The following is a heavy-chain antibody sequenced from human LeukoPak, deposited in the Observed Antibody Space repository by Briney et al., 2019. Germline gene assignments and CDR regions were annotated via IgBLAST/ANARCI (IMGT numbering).Heavy chain of an antibody. CDR2: ISGGGGST. CDR3: AKDLRYDSSGYYSY. Sequence: GGSRRLSCAASGLTISNYAMSWVRQAPGKGLEWVSAISGGGGSTYYADSVKGRSTISRDNSKNTLYLQMNSLRAEDTAVYYCAKDLRYDSSGYYSYWGQGTLVTVSS. CDR1: GLTISNYA. D-gene: IGHD3-22*01. J-gene: IGHJ4*02. V-gene: IGHV3-23*01.